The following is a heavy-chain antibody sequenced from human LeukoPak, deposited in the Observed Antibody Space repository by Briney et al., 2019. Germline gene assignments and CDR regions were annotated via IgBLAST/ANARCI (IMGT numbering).Heavy chain of an antibody. D-gene: IGHD3-10*01. CDR2: IYYSGST. CDR1: GGSISSYY. J-gene: IGHJ4*02. V-gene: IGHV4-59*12. Sequence: SETLSLTCTVSGGSISSYYWSWIRQPPGKGLEWIGYIYYSGSTNYNPSLKSRVTISVDTSKNQFSLKLSSVTAADTAVYYCARRVYYYGSGSYYNPFYYFDYWGQGTLVTVSS. CDR3: ARRVYYYGSGSYYNPFYYFDY.